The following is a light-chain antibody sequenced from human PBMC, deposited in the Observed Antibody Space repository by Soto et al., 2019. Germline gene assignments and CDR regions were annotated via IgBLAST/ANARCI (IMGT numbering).Light chain of an antibody. Sequence: QSVLTQPPSASGTPGQRVTVSCSGSSSNIGSNYVYWYQQLPGTAPKIIIYRNNQRPLGVPDRISGSKSGTSASLAIIGFRSEDEADYYCSAWDDSLSGYVFGTGTKVTVL. CDR3: SAWDDSLSGYV. J-gene: IGLJ1*01. CDR1: SSNIGSNY. V-gene: IGLV1-47*01. CDR2: RNN.